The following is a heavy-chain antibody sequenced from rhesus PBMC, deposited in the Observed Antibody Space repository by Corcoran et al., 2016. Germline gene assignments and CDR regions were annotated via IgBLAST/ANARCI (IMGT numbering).Heavy chain of an antibody. CDR2: INPFNGNT. CDR3: VSGDTAGTDHFDY. J-gene: IGHJ4*01. CDR1: GYTFTDYY. Sequence: QVQLVQSGAEVKKPGSSVKVSCKASGYTFTDYYMHWVRQAPRQELEGMGWINPFNGNTKYAQKCQGRVTMTKDTSTSTAYMELSSLRSEDTAVYDCVSGDTAGTDHFDYWGQGVLVTVSS. V-gene: IGHV1S2*01. D-gene: IGHD5-42*01.